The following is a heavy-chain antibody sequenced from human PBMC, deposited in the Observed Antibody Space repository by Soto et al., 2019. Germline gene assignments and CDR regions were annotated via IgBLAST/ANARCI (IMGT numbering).Heavy chain of an antibody. CDR1: GGSFSGYY. D-gene: IGHD2-2*01. CDR3: ARVGYCSSNSSSWPRSYFQH. J-gene: IGHJ1*01. CDR2: INHSGST. V-gene: IGHV4-34*01. Sequence: QVQLQQWGAGLLKPSETLSLTCAVYGGSFSGYYWSWIRQPPGKGLEWIGEINHSGSTNYNPSLKSRVTISVDTSKNQFSLKLSSVTAADTAVYYCARVGYCSSNSSSWPRSYFQHWGQGTLVTVSS.